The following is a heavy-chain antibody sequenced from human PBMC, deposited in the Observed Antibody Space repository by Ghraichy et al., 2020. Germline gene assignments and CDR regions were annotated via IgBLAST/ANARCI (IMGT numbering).Heavy chain of an antibody. V-gene: IGHV1-69*13. CDR3: ARDLGYCSSTSCYRVGYYYGMDV. CDR1: GGTFSSYA. D-gene: IGHD2-2*02. CDR2: IIPIFGTA. Sequence: SVKVSCKASGGTFSSYAISWVRQAPGQGLEWMGGIIPIFGTANYAQKFQGSVTITADESTSTAYMELSSLRSEDTAVYYCARDLGYCSSTSCYRVGYYYGMDVWGQGTTVTVSS. J-gene: IGHJ6*02.